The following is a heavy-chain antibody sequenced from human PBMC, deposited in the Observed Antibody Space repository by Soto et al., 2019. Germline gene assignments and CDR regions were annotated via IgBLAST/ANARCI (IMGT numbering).Heavy chain of an antibody. J-gene: IGHJ4*02. V-gene: IGHV4-59*08. CDR2: IYYSGST. Sequence: QVQLQESGPGLVKPSETLSLTCTVSGGSISSYYWSWIRQPPGKGLEWIGYIYYSGSTNYNPSLKSRVTISVDTSKTQFSLKLSSVTAADTAVYYCARHVPDYGDPGYFDYWGQGTLVTVSS. CDR3: ARHVPDYGDPGYFDY. D-gene: IGHD4-17*01. CDR1: GGSISSYY.